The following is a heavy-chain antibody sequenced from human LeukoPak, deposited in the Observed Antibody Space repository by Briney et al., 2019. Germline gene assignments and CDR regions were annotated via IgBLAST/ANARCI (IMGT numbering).Heavy chain of an antibody. J-gene: IGHJ4*02. CDR3: AKDRESSSWYDY. D-gene: IGHD6-13*01. CDR1: GFTFSSYA. CDR2: ISGSGGST. Sequence: GGSLRLSCAASGFTFSSYAMSWVRQAPGKGLEWVSAISGSGGSTYYADSVKGRFTISRDNSKNTLYLQMNGLRAEDTAVYYCAKDRESSSWYDYWGQGTLVTVSS. V-gene: IGHV3-23*01.